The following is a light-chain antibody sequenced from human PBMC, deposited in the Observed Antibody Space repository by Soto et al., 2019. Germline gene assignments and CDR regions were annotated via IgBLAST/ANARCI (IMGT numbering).Light chain of an antibody. V-gene: IGKV3D-20*02. Sequence: EIVLTQSPGTLSLSPGERATLSCRASQSVSSNCLAWYQQKPGQAPRLVIYGASSRATGIPDRFSGSGSGTDFTLTISRLEPEDFAVYYCQQRSNWPVTFGLGTKVEV. CDR2: GAS. CDR1: QSVSSNC. CDR3: QQRSNWPVT. J-gene: IGKJ1*01.